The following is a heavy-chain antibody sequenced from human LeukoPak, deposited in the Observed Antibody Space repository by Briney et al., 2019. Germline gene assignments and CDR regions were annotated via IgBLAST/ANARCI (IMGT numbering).Heavy chain of an antibody. Sequence: GGSLRLSCAASGFTFSSYSMNWVRQAPGKGLEWVSSISSSSSYIYYADSVKGRSTISRDNAKNSLYLQMNSLRAEDTAVYYCAREVRVAGNLGWGQGTLVTVSS. V-gene: IGHV3-21*01. CDR1: GFTFSSYS. CDR2: ISSSSSYI. D-gene: IGHD6-19*01. J-gene: IGHJ4*02. CDR3: AREVRVAGNLG.